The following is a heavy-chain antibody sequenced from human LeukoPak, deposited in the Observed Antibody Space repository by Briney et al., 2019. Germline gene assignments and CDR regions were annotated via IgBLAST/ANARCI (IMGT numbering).Heavy chain of an antibody. CDR3: ARGGKTNGGDSIHL. Sequence: PGGSLRLSCAASGFIFGDYDMNWVRQAPGQGLEWVGLSSSVSSYKYYGDSVKVRFTISRDNANSLMYLQLNRLSAEDAAVYFFARGGKTNGGDSIHLWGPGTMVTVAS. J-gene: IGHJ3*01. CDR2: SSSVSSYK. CDR1: GFIFGDYD. D-gene: IGHD3-10*01. V-gene: IGHV3-21*04.